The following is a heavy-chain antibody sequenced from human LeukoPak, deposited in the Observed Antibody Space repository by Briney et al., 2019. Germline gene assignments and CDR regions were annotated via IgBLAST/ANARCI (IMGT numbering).Heavy chain of an antibody. D-gene: IGHD1-26*01. J-gene: IGHJ4*02. CDR3: ARGPGWNSGSPRYSDY. Sequence: PGGSLRLSCAASGFTFDDYAMSWVRQAPGKGLEWVSGISCNGGSIGYGDSVKGRITISRDNAKNSLYLQMNSLRAEDTALYYCARGPGWNSGSPRYSDYWGQGTLVTVSS. CDR1: GFTFDDYA. CDR2: ISCNGGSI. V-gene: IGHV3-20*04.